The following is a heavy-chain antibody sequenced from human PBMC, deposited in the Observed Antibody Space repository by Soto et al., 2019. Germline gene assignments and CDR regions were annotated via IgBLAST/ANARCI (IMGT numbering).Heavy chain of an antibody. CDR1: DGYVSRGGYC. V-gene: IGHV4-61*08. CDR3: ARVRFGSSSWYYFDY. Sequence: ETLPLPCTVFDGYVSRGGYCWSWIRKPPGKGLEWIGYIYYSGSTNYNPSLKSRVTISVDTSKNQFSLKLSSVTAADTAVYYCARVRFGSSSWYYFDYWGQGTLVTVSS. CDR2: IYYSGST. D-gene: IGHD6-13*01. J-gene: IGHJ4*02.